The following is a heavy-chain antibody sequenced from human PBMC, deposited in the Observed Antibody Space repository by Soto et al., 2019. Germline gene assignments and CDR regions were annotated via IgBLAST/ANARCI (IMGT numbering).Heavy chain of an antibody. CDR3: ARGVTMVRGVIHTPYFDY. V-gene: IGHV4-31*03. J-gene: IGHJ4*02. CDR2: IYYSGST. D-gene: IGHD3-10*01. CDR1: GGSISSGGYY. Sequence: QVQLQESGPGLVKPSQTLSLTCTVSGGSISSGGYYWSWIRQHPGKGLEWIGYIYYSGSTYYNPSLNSRVTISVDTSQKQFSLKLSSGTAADTAVYYCARGVTMVRGVIHTPYFDYWGQGTLVTVSS.